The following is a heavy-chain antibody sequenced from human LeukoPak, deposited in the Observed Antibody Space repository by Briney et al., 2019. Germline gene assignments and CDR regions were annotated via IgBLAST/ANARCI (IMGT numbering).Heavy chain of an antibody. V-gene: IGHV1-2*02. D-gene: IGHD1-26*01. Sequence: GASVKVSCKASGYTFTGYYMHWVRHAPGQGLEWMGWINPNSGGTNYAQKFQGRVTMTRDTSISTAYMELSRLGSDDTAVYYCARDPSGRYWQGPDYWGQGTLVTVSS. CDR1: GYTFTGYY. J-gene: IGHJ4*02. CDR3: ARDPSGRYWQGPDY. CDR2: INPNSGGT.